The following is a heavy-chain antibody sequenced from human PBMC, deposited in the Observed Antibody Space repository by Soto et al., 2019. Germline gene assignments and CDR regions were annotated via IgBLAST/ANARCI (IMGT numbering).Heavy chain of an antibody. J-gene: IGHJ5*02. CDR2: ISGYNGNT. CDR1: GYTFTSYG. CDR3: AGDEGYKWNDGGWFDP. D-gene: IGHD1-1*01. Sequence: QVQLVQSGAEVKKPGASVKVSCKSSGYTFTSYGISWVRQAPGQGLEWMGWISGYNGNTNYAQKLQGRVTMTTETSTSTAHMELRSLRSDDTAVYYCAGDEGYKWNDGGWFDPWGQGTLVTVSS. V-gene: IGHV1-18*01.